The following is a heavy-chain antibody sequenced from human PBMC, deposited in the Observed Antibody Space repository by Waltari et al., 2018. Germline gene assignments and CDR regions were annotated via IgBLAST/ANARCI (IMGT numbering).Heavy chain of an antibody. V-gene: IGHV3-48*03. CDR1: GFTFSRYG. CDR3: ARRFDS. CDR2: MRGSGTTR. J-gene: IGHJ4*02. Sequence: EVQLVESGGGLVQPGGSLRLSCAASGFTFSRYGMNWVRQAPGKGLGWISYMRGSGTTRYYADSVKGRFTISRDDAENSLYLQMNSLRAEDTALYYCARRFDSWGQGTRVTVSS.